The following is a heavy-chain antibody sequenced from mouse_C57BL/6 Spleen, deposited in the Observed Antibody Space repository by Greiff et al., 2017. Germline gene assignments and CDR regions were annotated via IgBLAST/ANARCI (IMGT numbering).Heavy chain of an antibody. D-gene: IGHD2-4*01. CDR2: IYPRSGNT. CDR3: ANYDYGRAMDY. CDR1: GYTFTSYG. J-gene: IGHJ4*01. V-gene: IGHV1-81*01. Sequence: QVQLKESGAELARPGASVKLSCKASGYTFTSYGISWVKQRTGQGLEWIGEIYPRSGNTYYNEKFKGKATLTADKSSSTAYMELRSLTSEDSAVYFCANYDYGRAMDYWGQGTSVTVSS.